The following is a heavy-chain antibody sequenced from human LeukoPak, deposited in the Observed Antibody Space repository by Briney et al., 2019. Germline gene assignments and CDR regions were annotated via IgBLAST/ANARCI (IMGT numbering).Heavy chain of an antibody. V-gene: IGHV4-59*01. J-gene: IGHJ4*02. D-gene: IGHD6-13*01. CDR1: GGSISSYY. CDR2: IYYSGST. Sequence: SETLSLTCTVSGGSISSYYWSWIRQPPGKGLEWIGYIYYSGSTNYNPSLKSRVTISVDTSKNQFSLKLSSVTAADTAVYYCASSSSWYRPNKYYFDYWGQGTLVTVSP. CDR3: ASSSSWYRPNKYYFDY.